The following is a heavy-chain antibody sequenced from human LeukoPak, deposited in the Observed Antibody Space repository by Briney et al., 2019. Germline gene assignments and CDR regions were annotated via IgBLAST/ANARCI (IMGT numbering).Heavy chain of an antibody. CDR3: ASDSPYYGMDV. CDR2: INSDGSAT. J-gene: IGHJ6*02. Sequence: PGGSLRLSCAASGFPFSSYWMHWVRQVPGKGLLWVSRINSDGSATIYADSVRGRFTTSRDNAKNTLYLQMCGLRVDDTAVYHCASDSPYYGMDVWGQGTTVTVSS. V-gene: IGHV3-74*01. CDR1: GFPFSSYW.